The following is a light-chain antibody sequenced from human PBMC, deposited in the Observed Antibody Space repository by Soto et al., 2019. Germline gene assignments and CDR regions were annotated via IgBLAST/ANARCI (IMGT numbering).Light chain of an antibody. Sequence: QLVLTQSPSASASLGASVKLTCTLSSGHSSYAIAWHQQQPEKGPRYLMKLNSDGSHSKGDGIPDRFSGSSSGAERYLTISRLQSEDEADYYCQTGGTGVVFGGGPSSPS. J-gene: IGLJ2*01. CDR2: LNSDGSH. CDR3: QTGGTGVV. V-gene: IGLV4-69*01. CDR1: SGHSSYA.